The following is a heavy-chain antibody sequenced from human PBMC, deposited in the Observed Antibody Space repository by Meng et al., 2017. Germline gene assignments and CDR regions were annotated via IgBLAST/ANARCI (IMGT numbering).Heavy chain of an antibody. D-gene: IGHD1-1*01. CDR2: INHSGST. CDR1: GFTFSSYW. J-gene: IGHJ4*02. CDR3: ASFSVGERQFDY. V-gene: IGHV4-34*01. Sequence: ESLKISCAASGFTFSSYWMSWIRQPPGKGLEWIGEINHSGSTNYNPSLKSRVTISVDTSKNQFSLKLSSVTAADTAVYYCASFSVGERQFDYWGQGTLVTVSS.